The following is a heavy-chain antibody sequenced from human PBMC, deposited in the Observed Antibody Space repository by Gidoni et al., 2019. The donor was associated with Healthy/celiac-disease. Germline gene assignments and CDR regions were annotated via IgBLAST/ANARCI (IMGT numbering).Heavy chain of an antibody. Sequence: QVQLQESGPGLVKPSETLSLTCTVSGGSISSYSWSWIRQPPGKGLEWIGYIYYSGSTNYNPSLKSRVTISVDTSKNQFSLKLSSVTAADTAVYYCARALHCSSTSCYSVWWFDPWGQGTLVTVSS. J-gene: IGHJ5*02. CDR3: ARALHCSSTSCYSVWWFDP. CDR2: IYYSGST. V-gene: IGHV4-59*01. CDR1: GGSISSYS. D-gene: IGHD2-2*02.